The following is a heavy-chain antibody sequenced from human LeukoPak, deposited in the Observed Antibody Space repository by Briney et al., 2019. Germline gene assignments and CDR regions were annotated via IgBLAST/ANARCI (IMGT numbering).Heavy chain of an antibody. CDR2: MNPNSGNT. J-gene: IGHJ6*02. D-gene: IGHD6-13*01. V-gene: IGHV1-8*01. CDR3: SRQQLVRSGPHYYYYGMDV. CDR1: GYTFTSYD. Sequence: ASVKVSCKASGYTFTSYDINWVRQATGQGLEWMGWMNPNSGNTGYAQKFQGRVTMTRNTSISTAYMELSSLRSEDTAVYYCSRQQLVRSGPHYYYYGMDVWGQGTTVTVSS.